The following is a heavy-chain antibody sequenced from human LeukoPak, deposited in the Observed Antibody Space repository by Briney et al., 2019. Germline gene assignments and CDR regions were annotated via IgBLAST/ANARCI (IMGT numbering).Heavy chain of an antibody. CDR2: ISSSGSTI. CDR3: ASAPAYSSGWYSDY. V-gene: IGHV3-11*01. D-gene: IGHD6-19*01. J-gene: IGHJ4*02. Sequence: GGSLRLSCAASGFTFSDYYMSWIRQAPGKGLEWVSYISSSGSTIYYADSVKGRFTISRDNAKNSLYLQMNSLRAEDTAVYYCASAPAYSSGWYSDYWGQGTLVTVSS. CDR1: GFTFSDYY.